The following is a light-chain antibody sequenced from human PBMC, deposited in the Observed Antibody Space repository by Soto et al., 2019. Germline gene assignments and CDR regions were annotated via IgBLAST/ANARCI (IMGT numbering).Light chain of an antibody. V-gene: IGLV2-14*01. Sequence: QSALTQPASVSESPGQSITISCTGTSSDIGAYKYVSWYQQHPGKAPKLMLYEVSNRPSGVSNHFSGSKSGNTASLTISGLQAEDEADYYCSSYTSSSTWVFGGGTKLTVL. CDR2: EVS. CDR1: SSDIGAYKY. CDR3: SSYTSSSTWV. J-gene: IGLJ3*02.